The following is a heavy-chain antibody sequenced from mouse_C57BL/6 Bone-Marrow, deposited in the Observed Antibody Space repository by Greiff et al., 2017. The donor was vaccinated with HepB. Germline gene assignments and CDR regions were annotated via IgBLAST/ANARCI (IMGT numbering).Heavy chain of an antibody. D-gene: IGHD4-1*01. V-gene: IGHV5-9-1*02. CDR1: GFTFSSYA. CDR3: TRGELGPWFAY. Sequence: EVKLVESGEGLVKPGGSLKLSCAASGFTFSSYAMSWVRQTPEKRLEWVAYISSGGEYIYYADTVKGRFTISRDNARNTLYLQMSSLKSEDTAMYYCTRGELGPWFAYWGQGTLVTVSA. CDR2: ISSGGEYI. J-gene: IGHJ3*01.